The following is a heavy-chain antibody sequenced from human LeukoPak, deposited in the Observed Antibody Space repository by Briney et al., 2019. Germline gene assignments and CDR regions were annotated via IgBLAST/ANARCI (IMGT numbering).Heavy chain of an antibody. CDR1: GYTFTSYA. Sequence: ASVKVSCKASGYTFTSYAMHWVRQAPGQRLEWMGWINAGNGNTKYSQKFQGRVTITRDTSASTAYMELSSLRSEDTAVYYCARAGPRYGDYCFDYWGQGTLVTVPS. J-gene: IGHJ4*02. CDR2: INAGNGNT. CDR3: ARAGPRYGDYCFDY. V-gene: IGHV1-3*01. D-gene: IGHD4-17*01.